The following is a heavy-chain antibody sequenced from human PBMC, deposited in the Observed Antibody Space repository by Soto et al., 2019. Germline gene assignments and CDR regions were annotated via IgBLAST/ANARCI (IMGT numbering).Heavy chain of an antibody. V-gene: IGHV3-11*04. CDR2: ISSSGSTI. J-gene: IGHJ1*01. D-gene: IGHD3-10*01. Sequence: PGGSLRLSCAASGFTFSDYYMSWIRQAPGKGLEWVSYISSSGSTIYYADSVKGRFTISRDNAENTLFLQMNSLRVDDTAVYYCARGYYGSEGTEYFQLWGRGTLVTVSS. CDR3: ARGYYGSEGTEYFQL. CDR1: GFTFSDYY.